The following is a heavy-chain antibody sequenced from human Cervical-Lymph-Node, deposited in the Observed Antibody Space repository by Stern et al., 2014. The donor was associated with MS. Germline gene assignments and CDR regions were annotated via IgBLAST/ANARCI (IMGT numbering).Heavy chain of an antibody. D-gene: IGHD3-3*01. CDR3: ARDYDFWSGYSAYYYGLDV. V-gene: IGHV3-7*01. CDR1: GFIFSRYW. CDR2: IKQDGTEK. Sequence: EVHLVESGGGLVQPGGSLSVSCAASGFIFSRYWMSWVRQTPGKGLEWVAQIKQDGTEKHYVDSVKGRFTISRDNLKNSLYLQMHSLRAEDTAVYYCARDYDFWSGYSAYYYGLDVWGQGTTVTVS. J-gene: IGHJ6*02.